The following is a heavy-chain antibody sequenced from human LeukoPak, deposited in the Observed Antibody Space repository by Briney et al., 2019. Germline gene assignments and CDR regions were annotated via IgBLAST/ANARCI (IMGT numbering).Heavy chain of an antibody. CDR1: GGSISNYY. D-gene: IGHD5-12*01. J-gene: IGHJ4*02. CDR2: IYYSGST. Sequence: SETLSLTCTVSGGSISNYYWNWIRQPPGKGLEWIGLIYYSGSTNYNPSLKSRVTISVDTSKDQFSLRLTSVSAADTAVYYCARGFDSKSTYFDYWGQGTLLTVSS. V-gene: IGHV4-59*01. CDR3: ARGFDSKSTYFDY.